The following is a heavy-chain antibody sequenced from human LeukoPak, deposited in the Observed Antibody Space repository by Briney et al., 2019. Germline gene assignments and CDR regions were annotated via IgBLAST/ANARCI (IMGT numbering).Heavy chain of an antibody. J-gene: IGHJ4*02. V-gene: IGHV4-61*02. Sequence: SEILSLTCTVSGDSISSGNYYWSWIRQPAGKGLEWIGRIYTSGSTNYNPSLKSRVTISVDTSKNQFSLKLSSVTAADTAVYYCASQLYDYVWGSYGHFDYWGQGTLVTVSS. D-gene: IGHD3-16*01. CDR2: IYTSGST. CDR3: ASQLYDYVWGSYGHFDY. CDR1: GDSISSGNYY.